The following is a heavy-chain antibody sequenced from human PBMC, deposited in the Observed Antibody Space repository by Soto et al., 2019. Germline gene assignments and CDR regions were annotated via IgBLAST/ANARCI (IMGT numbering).Heavy chain of an antibody. CDR2: IYPGDSDT. CDR3: ARFVDTDMADY. Sequence: GESLKISCKGSGYSFTSYWIGWVRQMPGKGLEWMWIIYPGDSDTRYSPSFQGLVTISADKSISTAYLQWSSLKASDSARYYCARFVDTDMADYWGQGTLVTVSS. D-gene: IGHD5-18*01. J-gene: IGHJ4*02. V-gene: IGHV5-51*01. CDR1: GYSFTSYW.